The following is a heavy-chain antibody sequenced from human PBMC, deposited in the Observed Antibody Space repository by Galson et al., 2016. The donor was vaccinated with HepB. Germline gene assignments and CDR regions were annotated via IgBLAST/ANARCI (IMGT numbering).Heavy chain of an antibody. CDR2: IYYSGDT. CDR3: ATTLITVRPRYYGMDV. D-gene: IGHD6-6*01. Sequence: SETLSLTCTVSGGSITSSYWSWIRQPPGKGLEWIGFIYYSGDTNNNPSLKSRVTLSVDMSKNQFSLELSSVTAADTAVYYCATTLITVRPRYYGMDVWGQGTPVTVSS. J-gene: IGHJ6*02. V-gene: IGHV4-59*01. CDR1: GGSITSSY.